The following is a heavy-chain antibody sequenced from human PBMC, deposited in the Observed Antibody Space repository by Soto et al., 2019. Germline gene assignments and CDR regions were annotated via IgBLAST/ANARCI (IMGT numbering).Heavy chain of an antibody. J-gene: IGHJ4*02. CDR3: TTTPGIRG. D-gene: IGHD2-21*01. Sequence: EVQLVESGGGLVKPGGSLRLSCAASGFTFSNAWMSWVRQAPGKGLEWVGRIKSKTDGGTTDYAAPVKGRFTISRDDSKTTLYPQINGRKPGDTPVYYFTTTPGIRGGGKGPLVTVS. CDR2: IKSKTDGGTT. V-gene: IGHV3-15*01. CDR1: GFTFSNAW.